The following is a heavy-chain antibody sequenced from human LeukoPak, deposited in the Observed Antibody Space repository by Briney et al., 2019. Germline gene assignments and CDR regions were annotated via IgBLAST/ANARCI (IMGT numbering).Heavy chain of an antibody. CDR1: GFTFSSYG. V-gene: IGHV3-30*02. CDR3: AQDWVYYYDSSGYLPDDY. D-gene: IGHD3-22*01. Sequence: GGSLRLSCAASGFTFSSYGMHWVRQAPGKGLEWVAFIRYDGSNKYYADSVKGRFTISRDNSKNTLYLQMNSLSAEDTAVYYCAQDWVYYYDSSGYLPDDYWGKGNLVTVSS. J-gene: IGHJ4*02. CDR2: IRYDGSNK.